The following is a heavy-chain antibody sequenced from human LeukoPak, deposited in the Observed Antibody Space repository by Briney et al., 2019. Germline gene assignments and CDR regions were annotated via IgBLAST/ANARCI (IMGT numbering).Heavy chain of an antibody. CDR2: ISNDGSKI. CDR1: GFTFSIYA. CDR3: ARVRYSGGYPGVFDY. D-gene: IGHD1-26*01. J-gene: IGHJ4*02. Sequence: PGGPLRLSCAASGFTFSIYAMHWVRQAPGKGLDWVAFISNDGSKIYYADSVRGRFPISRDNSKNTLDLQMNSLRVEDTAVFYCARVRYSGGYPGVFDYWGQGTLVTVSS. V-gene: IGHV3-30-3*01.